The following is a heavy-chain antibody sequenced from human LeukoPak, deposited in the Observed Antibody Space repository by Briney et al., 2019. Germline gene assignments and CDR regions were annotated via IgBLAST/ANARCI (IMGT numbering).Heavy chain of an antibody. J-gene: IGHJ4*02. CDR2: ISYDGSNK. CDR1: GFTFSSSA. CDR3: AREGRCSTTSCYYFDY. Sequence: GGSLRLSCAASGFTFSSSAMHWIRQAPAKGLEWVAVISYDGSNKYYADSVKGRFTISRDNSKNTLYLQMNSLRAEDTAVYYCAREGRCSTTSCYYFDYWGQGTLVTVSS. D-gene: IGHD2-2*01. V-gene: IGHV3-30-3*01.